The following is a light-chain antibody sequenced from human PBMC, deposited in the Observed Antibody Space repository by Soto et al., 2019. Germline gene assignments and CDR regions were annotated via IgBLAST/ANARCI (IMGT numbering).Light chain of an antibody. J-gene: IGLJ1*01. Sequence: QSALTQAPSVSGSPGQSVTISCTGNSNDVGHSSFISWYQQHPGKGPKLIIYEVSKRPSGVPDRYSGSKSGNTASLSVSGLQDEDEADYFCNAQADNGKHVFGTGTKVTVL. CDR2: EVS. CDR3: NAQADNGKHV. CDR1: SNDVGHSSF. V-gene: IGLV2-8*01.